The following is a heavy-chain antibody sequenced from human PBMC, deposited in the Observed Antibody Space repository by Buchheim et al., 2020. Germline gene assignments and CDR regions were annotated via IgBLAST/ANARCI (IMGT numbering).Heavy chain of an antibody. D-gene: IGHD2-2*01. Sequence: DVQLVESGGDLVQPGGSLRLSCVGSGFTFSNHWMTWVRQAPGKGLEWVAIIHQDGSDEYYVDSVRGRFTISRDNTKNSVHLQMNILRVDDTAVYFCVSVYCSSPSCYDYYLDV. J-gene: IGHJ6*01. V-gene: IGHV3-7*01. CDR2: IHQDGSDE. CDR3: VSVYCSSPSCYDYYLDV. CDR1: GFTFSNHW.